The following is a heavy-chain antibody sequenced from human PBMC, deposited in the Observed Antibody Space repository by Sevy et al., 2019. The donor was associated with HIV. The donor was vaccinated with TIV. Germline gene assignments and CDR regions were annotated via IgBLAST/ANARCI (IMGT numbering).Heavy chain of an antibody. CDR1: GYTFTSYG. CDR2: ISPYNGNT. V-gene: IGHV1-18*01. D-gene: IGHD6-19*01. J-gene: IGHJ4*02. CDR3: ARDRGEQWLVYFDY. Sequence: ASVKVSCKASGYTFTSYGISWVRQAPGQGLEWMGWISPYNGNTNYAQKLQGRVTMTTDTSTSTAYMELRSLRSDDTAVYYCARDRGEQWLVYFDYWGQGTLVTVSS.